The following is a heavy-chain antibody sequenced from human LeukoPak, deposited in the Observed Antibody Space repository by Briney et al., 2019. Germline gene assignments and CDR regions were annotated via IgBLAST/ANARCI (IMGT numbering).Heavy chain of an antibody. V-gene: IGHV4-39*01. CDR1: GGSISSSSYY. J-gene: IGHJ4*02. CDR2: IYYSGST. CDR3: ARLAWELLDYFDY. Sequence: SETLSLTCTVSGGSISSSSYYWGWIRQPPGKGLEWIGSIYYSGSTYYNPSLKSRVTISVDTSKNQFSLKLSSVTAADTAAYYCARLAWELLDYFDYWGQGTLVTVSS. D-gene: IGHD1-26*01.